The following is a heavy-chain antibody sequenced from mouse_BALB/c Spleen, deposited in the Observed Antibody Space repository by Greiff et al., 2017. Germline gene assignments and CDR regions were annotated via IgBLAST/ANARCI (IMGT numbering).Heavy chain of an antibody. V-gene: IGHV1S137*01. CDR1: GYTFTDYA. Sequence: QVQLQQSGAELVRPGVSVKISCKGSGYTFTDYAMHWVKQSHAKSLEWIGVISTYYGDASYNQKFKGKATMTVDKSSSTAYMELARLTSEDSAIYYCARGDYGYYFDYWGQGTTLTVSS. CDR2: ISTYYGDA. CDR3: ARGDYGYYFDY. J-gene: IGHJ2*01. D-gene: IGHD1-2*01.